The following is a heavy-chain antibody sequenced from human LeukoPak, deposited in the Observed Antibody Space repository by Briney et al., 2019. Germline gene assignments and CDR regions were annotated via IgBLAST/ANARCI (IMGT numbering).Heavy chain of an antibody. CDR2: IYYSGST. CDR3: ASGGNYGMDV. V-gene: IGHV4-39*07. D-gene: IGHD3-16*01. CDR1: GGSISSSSYY. J-gene: IGHJ6*02. Sequence: SETLSLTCTVSGGSISSSSYYWGWIRQPRGKGLEWIGSIYYSGSTYYNPSLKSRVTISVDTSKNQFSLKLSSVTAADTAVYYCASGGNYGMDVWGQGTTVTVSS.